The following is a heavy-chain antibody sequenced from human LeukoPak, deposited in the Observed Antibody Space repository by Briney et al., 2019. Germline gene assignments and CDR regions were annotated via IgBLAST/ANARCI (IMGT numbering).Heavy chain of an antibody. CDR3: ARDQLVQGPYYYGMDV. Sequence: SETLSLTCTVSGGSVSSGSYYWSWIRQPPGKGLEWIGYIYYSGSTNYNPSLKSRVTISVDTSKNQFSLKLSSVTAADTAVYYCARDQLVQGPYYYGMDVWGQGTTVTVSS. J-gene: IGHJ6*02. D-gene: IGHD6-6*01. CDR2: IYYSGST. CDR1: GGSVSSGSYY. V-gene: IGHV4-61*01.